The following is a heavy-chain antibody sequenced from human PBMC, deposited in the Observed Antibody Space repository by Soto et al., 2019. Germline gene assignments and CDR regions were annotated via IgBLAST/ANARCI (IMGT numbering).Heavy chain of an antibody. Sequence: QLQLRASGAGLVKPSETLSLTCTVSGGSINSGAYSWSWILQSPGKVLEWLGFIYQSGSTYYSPYHSSAVTLSLDWSKTQMSLKLRSVTAADTAVYYCARDNSVCTDSDCYFPVWFDPWGEGTLVSASS. CDR1: GGSINSGAYS. CDR2: IYQSGST. V-gene: IGHV4-30-2*06. CDR3: ARDNSVCTDSDCYFPVWFDP. D-gene: IGHD1-1*01. J-gene: IGHJ5*02.